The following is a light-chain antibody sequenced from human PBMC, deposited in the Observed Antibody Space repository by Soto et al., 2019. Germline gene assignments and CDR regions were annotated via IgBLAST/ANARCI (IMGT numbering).Light chain of an antibody. J-gene: IGKJ3*01. CDR3: QQRTNWPRSFT. CDR1: QSVSSY. V-gene: IGKV3-11*01. CDR2: DTS. Sequence: EIVLTQSPATLSLSPGERATLSCRASQSVSSYLAWYQQNPGQAPSLLIYDTSRRATGIPARFSGSGSGTDFTLTISSLEPEDFAVYYCQQRTNWPRSFTFGPGTKVDIK.